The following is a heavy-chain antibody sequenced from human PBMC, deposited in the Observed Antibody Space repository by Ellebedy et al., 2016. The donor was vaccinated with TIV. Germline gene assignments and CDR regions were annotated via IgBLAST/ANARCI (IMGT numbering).Heavy chain of an antibody. Sequence: AASVKVSCNASAYTFSTYYMHWVRQAPGQGLEWLGIINPSGGSTTYAQNLQGRVTMTRDTSTTTVYMELSSLRSEDTAVYYCAKSRSSGWLHTPDYWGQGTLVIVSS. D-gene: IGHD6-19*01. CDR3: AKSRSSGWLHTPDY. J-gene: IGHJ4*02. V-gene: IGHV1-46*04. CDR2: INPSGGST. CDR1: AYTFSTYY.